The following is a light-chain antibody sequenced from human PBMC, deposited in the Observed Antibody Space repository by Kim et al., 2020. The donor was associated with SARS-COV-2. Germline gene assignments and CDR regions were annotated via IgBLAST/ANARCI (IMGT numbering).Light chain of an antibody. V-gene: IGKV3-20*01. Sequence: CPGDRATVSCRASQSVAGNYLAWYQQKPGQSPRLLIYGASSRATGIPDRFSGSGSGTDFTLTISRLEPEDFAVYYCQQYGSSPLYTFGQGTKLEI. CDR2: GAS. CDR3: QQYGSSPLYT. J-gene: IGKJ2*01. CDR1: QSVAGNY.